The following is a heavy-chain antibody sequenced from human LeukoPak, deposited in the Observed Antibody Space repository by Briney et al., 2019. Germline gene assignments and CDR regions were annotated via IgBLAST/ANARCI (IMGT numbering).Heavy chain of an antibody. D-gene: IGHD6-19*01. Sequence: GRSLRLSCAASGFTFSVYGIHWVRQAPGKGLEWVAVISYDGSNKYYADSVKGRFTISRDNSKNTVYLQMNSLRAEDTAVYYCARDESFGGWYNFGNWGQGTLVTVSS. CDR3: ARDESFGGWYNFGN. V-gene: IGHV3-30*03. CDR2: ISYDGSNK. CDR1: GFTFSVYG. J-gene: IGHJ4*02.